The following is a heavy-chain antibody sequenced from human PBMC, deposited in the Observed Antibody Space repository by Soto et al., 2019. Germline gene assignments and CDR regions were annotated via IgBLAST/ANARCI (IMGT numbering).Heavy chain of an antibody. Sequence: ASVKVSCKVSGYTLTELSMHWARQAPGKGLEWMGGFDPEDGETIYAQKFQGRVTMTEDTSTDTAYMELSSLRSEDTAVYYCATGTTSSGWYYFDYWGQGTLVTVSS. CDR2: FDPEDGET. J-gene: IGHJ4*02. V-gene: IGHV1-24*01. CDR3: ATGTTSSGWYYFDY. CDR1: GYTLTELS. D-gene: IGHD6-19*01.